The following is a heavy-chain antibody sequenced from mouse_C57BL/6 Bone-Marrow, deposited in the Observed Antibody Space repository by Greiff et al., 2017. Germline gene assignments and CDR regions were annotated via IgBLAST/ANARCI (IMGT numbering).Heavy chain of an antibody. Sequence: VQLQQSGAELVRPGASVKLSCTASGFNIKDDYMHWVKQRPEQGLEWIGWIDPENGDTEYASKFQGKATITADTSSNTAYLQRSSLTSEDTAVYYCTTWDGYYDFAYWGQGTLVTVSA. CDR1: GFNIKDDY. CDR2: IDPENGDT. CDR3: TTWDGYYDFAY. J-gene: IGHJ3*01. D-gene: IGHD2-3*01. V-gene: IGHV14-4*01.